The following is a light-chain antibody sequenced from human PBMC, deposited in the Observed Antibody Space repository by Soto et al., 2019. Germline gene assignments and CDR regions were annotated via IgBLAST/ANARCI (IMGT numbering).Light chain of an antibody. CDR2: EVS. Sequence: ALTQPASVSGSPGQSITISCTGTSSDVGGYNYVSWYQQHPGKAPKLMIYEVSKRPSGVPDRFSGSKSGNTASLTVSGLQAEDEADYYCNSYAGSNNWVFGGGTKLTVL. J-gene: IGLJ3*02. CDR1: SSDVGGYNY. CDR3: NSYAGSNNWV. V-gene: IGLV2-8*01.